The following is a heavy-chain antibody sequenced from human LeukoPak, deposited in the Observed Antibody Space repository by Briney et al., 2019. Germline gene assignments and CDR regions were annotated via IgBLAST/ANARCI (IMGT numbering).Heavy chain of an antibody. CDR2: IYYSGSS. CDR3: ARHRSGWLQSSFDY. V-gene: IGHV4-39*01. Sequence: KTSETLSLTCTVSGGSISSSSSYWGWIRQPPGKGLEWIGSIYYSGSSFDNPALKSRVTISVDTSKNQFSLKLSSVTAADTAVYYCARHRSGWLQSSFDYWGQGTLVTVSS. D-gene: IGHD5-24*01. J-gene: IGHJ4*02. CDR1: GGSISSSSSY.